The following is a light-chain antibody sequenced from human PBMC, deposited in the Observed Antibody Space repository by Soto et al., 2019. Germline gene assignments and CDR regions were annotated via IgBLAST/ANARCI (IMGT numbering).Light chain of an antibody. J-gene: IGLJ3*02. CDR1: GSDIGTYKY. Sequence: QSALAQPPSASGSPGQSVTISCTGTGSDIGTYKYVSGYQQHQGQAPKLMVYDVSKRPSGVPDRFSGSKSGNTASLTVSGLQSEDEADYYCTSYAGSSNWVFGGGTKLSVL. CDR3: TSYAGSSNWV. CDR2: DVS. V-gene: IGLV2-8*01.